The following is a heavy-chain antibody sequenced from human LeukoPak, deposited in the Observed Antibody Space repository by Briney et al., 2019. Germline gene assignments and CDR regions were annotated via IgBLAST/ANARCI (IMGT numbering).Heavy chain of an antibody. V-gene: IGHV3-7*01. CDR1: GFTFSSYW. J-gene: IGHJ6*03. CDR3: ARVEKEDNYYYMDV. Sequence: GGSLRLSCAASGFTFSSYWMSWVRQAPGKGLELVANIKQDGSQKYYVDSVKGRFTISRDNTKNSLYLQMNSLRAEDTAVYYCARVEKEDNYYYMDVWGKGTTVTISS. CDR2: IKQDGSQK.